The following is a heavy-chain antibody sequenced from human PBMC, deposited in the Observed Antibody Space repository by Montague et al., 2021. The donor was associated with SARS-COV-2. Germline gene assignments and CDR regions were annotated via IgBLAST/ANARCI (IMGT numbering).Heavy chain of an antibody. D-gene: IGHD3-10*01. CDR3: ARADITMVRGGNRWGFDI. CDR1: GGSISTYY. V-gene: IGHV4-59*01. Sequence: SETLSLTCTVSGGSISTYYWSWIRQPPGKGLEWIGYIYYSGSTNYYPSLKSRVTISVDTSKNQFSLKLSSVTAADTAVYYCARADITMVRGGNRWGFDIWGQGTMVNGSS. CDR2: IYYSGST. J-gene: IGHJ3*02.